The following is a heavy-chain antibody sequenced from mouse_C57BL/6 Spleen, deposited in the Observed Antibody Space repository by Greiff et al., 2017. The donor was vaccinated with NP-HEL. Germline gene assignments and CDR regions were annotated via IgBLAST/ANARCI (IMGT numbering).Heavy chain of an antibody. CDR3: ASGSYGRVLYYYAMDY. CDR1: GYTFTDYY. J-gene: IGHJ4*01. CDR2: IGPGSGST. Sequence: VQLQQSGAELVKPGASVKISCKASGYTFTDYYINWVKQRPGQGLEWIGKIGPGSGSTYYNEKFKGKATLTEDKSSSTAYMQLSSLTSEDSAVYFCASGSYGRVLYYYAMDYWGQGTSVTVSS. D-gene: IGHD1-1*01. V-gene: IGHV1-77*01.